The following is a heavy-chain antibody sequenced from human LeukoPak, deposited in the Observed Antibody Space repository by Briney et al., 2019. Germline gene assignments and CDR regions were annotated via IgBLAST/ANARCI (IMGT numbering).Heavy chain of an antibody. CDR2: IYYSGST. CDR3: ARWIVHRLVAAGSLDY. J-gene: IGHJ4*02. CDR1: GGSISSGGYF. V-gene: IGHV4-31*03. D-gene: IGHD2-15*01. Sequence: TSQTLSLTCTVSGGSISSGGYFWSWIRQHPGNGLEWIGYIYYSGSTNYNPSLKSRVTISVDTSKNQFSLKLSSVTAADTAVYYCARWIVHRLVAAGSLDYWGQGTLVTVSS.